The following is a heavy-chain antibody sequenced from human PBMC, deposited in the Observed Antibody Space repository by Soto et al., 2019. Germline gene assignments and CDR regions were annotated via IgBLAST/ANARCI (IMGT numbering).Heavy chain of an antibody. CDR2: IYYSGST. J-gene: IGHJ5*02. D-gene: IGHD2-2*01. Sequence: PSETLSLTCTVSCGSISSYYRGRIRQPPGKGLEWIGYIYYSGSTNYNPSLKSRVTISVDTSKNQFSLKLSSVTAADTAVYYCARGIVDVVVPAALFDPWGQGTLVTVSS. CDR3: ARGIVDVVVPAALFDP. CDR1: CGSISSYY. V-gene: IGHV4-59*01.